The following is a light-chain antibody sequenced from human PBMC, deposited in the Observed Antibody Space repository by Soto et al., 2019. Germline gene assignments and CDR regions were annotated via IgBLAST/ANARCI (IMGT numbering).Light chain of an antibody. CDR1: NSNLGAGYD. CDR2: GNR. J-gene: IGLJ3*02. V-gene: IGLV1-40*01. CDR3: QAYDYSLTAFV. Sequence: QSVLTQPPSVSGAPGQRVTISCTGTNSNLGAGYDVHWYQQLPGAAPKLVIFGNRNRPSGVPERFSGSKSGASASLAITGLQAEDEADYYCQAYDYSLTAFVFGGGTQLTVL.